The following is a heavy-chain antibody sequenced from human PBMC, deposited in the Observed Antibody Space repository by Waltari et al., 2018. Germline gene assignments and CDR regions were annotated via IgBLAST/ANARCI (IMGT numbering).Heavy chain of an antibody. CDR1: TFTFSNYA. D-gene: IGHD2-8*01. CDR3: AKDPNGDYIGAFDT. V-gene: IGHV3-23*01. CDR2: ISGGGGVT. Sequence: EVQVLESGGLLVKPGGSLRPSCAASTFTFSNYAMTWVRQAPGKGLEYISSISGGGGVTVYANSVKGRFTISRDNSKSTLYLQMNSLRGEDTATYYCAKDPNGDYIGAFDTWGQGTMVTVSP. J-gene: IGHJ3*02.